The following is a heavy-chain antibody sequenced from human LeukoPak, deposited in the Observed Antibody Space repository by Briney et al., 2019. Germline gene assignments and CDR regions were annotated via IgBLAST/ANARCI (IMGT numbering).Heavy chain of an antibody. CDR3: ARAVANTANFDY. V-gene: IGHV4-4*07. Sequence: SETLSLTCNVSGGSISSYYWNWLRQAAGKGLEWIGHIDSSGNTNYNLSFKSRVIMSVDTSKNQFSLKLTSVTAADTAVYYCARAVANTANFDYWGPGTLVTVSS. J-gene: IGHJ4*02. D-gene: IGHD5-12*01. CDR1: GGSISSYY. CDR2: IDSSGNT.